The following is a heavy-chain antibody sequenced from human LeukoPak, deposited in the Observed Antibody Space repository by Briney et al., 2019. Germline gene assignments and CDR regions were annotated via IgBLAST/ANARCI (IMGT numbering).Heavy chain of an antibody. V-gene: IGHV3-21*01. J-gene: IGHJ4*02. CDR2: ISSSSSYI. CDR1: GFTFSSYS. Sequence: GGSLRPSCAASGFTFSSYSMNWVRQAPGKGLEWVSSISSSSSYIYYADSVKGRFTISRDNAKNSLYLQMNSLRAEDTAVYYCARVHWGSGSYRDYWGQGTLVTVSS. CDR3: ARVHWGSGSYRDY. D-gene: IGHD3-10*01.